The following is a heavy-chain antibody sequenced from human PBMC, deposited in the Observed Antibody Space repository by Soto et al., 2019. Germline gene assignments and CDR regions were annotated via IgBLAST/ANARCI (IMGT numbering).Heavy chain of an antibody. D-gene: IGHD3-3*01. CDR3: ARAHDFWGGRQQPIDS. J-gene: IGHJ4*02. CDR2: INHVGIT. Sequence: QVQLQQWGAGLLKPSETLSLTCAVSGGSFRGFYWTWIRQSPGKGLEWLGDINHVGITNYNPSLTSRVSIRVDTSKSQFSLKLRSVTAADTAVYYCARAHDFWGGRQQPIDSWGQGTLVTVSS. CDR1: GGSFRGFY. V-gene: IGHV4-34*01.